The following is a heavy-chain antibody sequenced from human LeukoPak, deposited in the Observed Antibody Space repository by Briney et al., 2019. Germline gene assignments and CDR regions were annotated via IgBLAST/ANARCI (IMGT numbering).Heavy chain of an antibody. CDR2: IRSNSDGGTT. D-gene: IGHD3-16*01. Sequence: PGGSLRLSCAASGFTFSKAWMTWVRQAPGKGLECVGRIRSNSDGGTTDYAAPVKGRFTISRDDSKTTVYLQMNSLKTEDTAVYSCPTGIGGSPAENWFDPWGQGTLSPSPQ. CDR1: GFTFSKAW. CDR3: PTGIGGSPAENWFDP. J-gene: IGHJ5*02. V-gene: IGHV3-15*01.